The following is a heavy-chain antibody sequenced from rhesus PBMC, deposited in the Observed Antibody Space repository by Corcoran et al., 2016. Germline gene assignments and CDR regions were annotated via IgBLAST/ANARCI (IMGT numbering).Heavy chain of an antibody. D-gene: IGHD6-37*01. V-gene: IGHV4-169*01. CDR1: GGSISSSY. CDR3: AKYSGGWSRYYFDY. J-gene: IGHJ4*01. CDR2: IYGSVSST. Sequence: QLQLQESGPGLVKPSETLSVTCAVSGGSISSSYWSWIRQAPGKGLEWIGYIYGSVSSTNYNPSLQCRVTLSVDTSKNQFSLRLSSVTAADTAVYYCAKYSGGWSRYYFDYWGQGVLVTVSS.